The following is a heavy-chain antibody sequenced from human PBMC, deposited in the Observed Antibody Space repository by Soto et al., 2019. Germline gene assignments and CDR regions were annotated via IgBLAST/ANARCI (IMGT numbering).Heavy chain of an antibody. CDR3: ARRQIPPPTRGAANARGGMDV. CDR2: IWNDGSNS. D-gene: IGHD6-13*01. J-gene: IGHJ6*02. Sequence: QVQLVESGGGVVQPGRSLRLSCAASGFTFNNYGMHWVRQAPGKGLEWLAVIWNDGSNSSYANSVKGGFTISRDNSKNNPELQMCSLRAEDTAVYYCARRQIPPPTRGAANARGGMDVWGQGTTVTVSS. CDR1: GFTFNNYG. V-gene: IGHV3-33*01.